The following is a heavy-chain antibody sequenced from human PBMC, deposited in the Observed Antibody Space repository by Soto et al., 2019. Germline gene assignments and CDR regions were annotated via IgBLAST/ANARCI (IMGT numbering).Heavy chain of an antibody. CDR2: ISSRVYTI. CDR1: GFSFSPYS. D-gene: IGHD6-6*01. CDR3: ARGGSSSDNGMDV. V-gene: IGHV3-48*02. Sequence: EVQLVESGGGLVQPGGSLRLSCAASGFSFSPYSINWVRRAPGKGLAWVSYISSRVYTIYYVDSVKGRFTISRDNAKNSLYLQMNSLRDEDTAVYYCARGGSSSDNGMDVWGQGTTVTVSS. J-gene: IGHJ6*02.